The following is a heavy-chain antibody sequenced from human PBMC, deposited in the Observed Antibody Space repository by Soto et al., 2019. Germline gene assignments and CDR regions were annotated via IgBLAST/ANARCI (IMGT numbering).Heavy chain of an antibody. CDR3: SKQAVVVAATPWFDP. CDR2: ISGGGGST. D-gene: IGHD2-15*01. Sequence: GGSRRLSCAAFGLTFSSCAMNWVRQAKGKGLEWVSSISGGGGSTYYGDSVKGRFTISRDNSKNTLYLQINSLRADDTAVYFCSKQAVVVAATPWFDPSGQGTLVTVSS. J-gene: IGHJ5*02. V-gene: IGHV3-23*01. CDR1: GLTFSSCA.